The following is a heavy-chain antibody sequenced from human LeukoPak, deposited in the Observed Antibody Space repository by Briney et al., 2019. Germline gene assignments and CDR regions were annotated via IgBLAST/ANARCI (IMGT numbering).Heavy chain of an antibody. Sequence: GGSLRLSCAASGFTISSYAMTWVRQAPGKGLEWVSAISGSGDSTYYADSVKGWFTISRDNSKNTLYLQMNSLRAEDTAVYYCAKDRGLLWFGELGYWGQGTLVTVSS. CDR3: AKDRGLLWFGELGY. D-gene: IGHD3-10*01. CDR1: GFTISSYA. J-gene: IGHJ4*02. V-gene: IGHV3-23*01. CDR2: ISGSGDST.